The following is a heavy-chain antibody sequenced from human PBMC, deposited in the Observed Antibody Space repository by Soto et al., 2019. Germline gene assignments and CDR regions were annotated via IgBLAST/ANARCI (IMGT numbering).Heavy chain of an antibody. CDR3: ATQRHYYDSSGYYGAFDI. D-gene: IGHD3-22*01. CDR1: GYTFTGYY. CDR2: INPNSGGT. J-gene: IGHJ3*02. Sequence: ASVKVSCKASGYTFTGYYMHWVRQAPGQGLEWMGWINPNSGGTNYARKFQGRVTMTRDTSISTAYMELSRLRSDDTAVYYCATQRHYYDSSGYYGAFDIWGQGTMVTVSS. V-gene: IGHV1-2*02.